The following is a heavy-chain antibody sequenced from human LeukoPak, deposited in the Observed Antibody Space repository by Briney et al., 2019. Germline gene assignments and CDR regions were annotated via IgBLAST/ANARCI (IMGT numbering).Heavy chain of an antibody. CDR3: ARTTGYSSICDYY. Sequence: SETLSLTCTVSGVSISGQYWTWIRQPPGKGLEWIGYIYYSGSTSYNPSLKSRVTMSLDTSKNQFSLKLSSVTAADTAVYYCARTTGYSSICDYYWGQGILVTISS. D-gene: IGHD6-13*01. CDR2: IYYSGST. V-gene: IGHV4-59*11. CDR1: GVSISGQY. J-gene: IGHJ4*02.